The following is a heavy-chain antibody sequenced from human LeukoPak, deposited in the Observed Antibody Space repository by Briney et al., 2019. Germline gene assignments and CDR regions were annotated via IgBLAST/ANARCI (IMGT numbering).Heavy chain of an antibody. CDR3: AKDPTVPDSDY. CDR2: ISGSGGST. D-gene: IGHD2-2*01. V-gene: IGHV3-23*01. CDR1: GFTFSSYA. J-gene: IGHJ4*02. Sequence: GESLKISCAASGFTFSSYAMSWVRQAPGKGLEWVSAISGSGGSTYYADSVKGRFTISRDNSKNTLYLQMNSLRAEDTAVYYCAKDPTVPDSDYWGQGTLVTVSS.